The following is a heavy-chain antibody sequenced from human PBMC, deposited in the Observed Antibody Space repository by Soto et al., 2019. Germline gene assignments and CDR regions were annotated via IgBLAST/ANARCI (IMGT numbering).Heavy chain of an antibody. V-gene: IGHV1-69*12. CDR3: ARGDGGNSVYFGMDG. J-gene: IGHJ6*01. CDR1: GGTFSSYA. CDR2: IIPIFGTA. D-gene: IGHD4-4*01. Sequence: QVQLVQSGAEVKKPGSSVKVSCKASGGTFSSYAISWVRQAPGQGLEWMGGIIPIFGTANYAQKFQGRVTIRADVSTSTADRERGSRRSEETALYYCARGDGGNSVYFGMDGWGQGTTVTVSS.